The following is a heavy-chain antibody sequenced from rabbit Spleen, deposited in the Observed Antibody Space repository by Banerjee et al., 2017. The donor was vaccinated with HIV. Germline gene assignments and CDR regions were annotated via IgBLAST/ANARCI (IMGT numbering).Heavy chain of an antibody. J-gene: IGHJ4*01. CDR3: ARDLAGVIGWNFGW. CDR2: INSGSGAST. V-gene: IGHV1S40*01. CDR1: GFDFSSNA. Sequence: QSLEESGGGLVQPEGSLTLTCKASGFDFSSNAMCWVRQAPGKGLEWIGCINSGSGASTAYASWAKGRFTISKTSSTTVTLQMTSLTAADTATYFCARDLAGVIGWNFGWWGQGTLVTVS. D-gene: IGHD4-1*01.